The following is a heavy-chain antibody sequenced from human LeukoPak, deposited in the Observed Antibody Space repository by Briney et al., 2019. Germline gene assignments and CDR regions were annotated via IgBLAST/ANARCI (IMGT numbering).Heavy chain of an antibody. D-gene: IGHD4-17*01. CDR2: IYYSGST. CDR1: GGSISSGGYY. Sequence: PSETLSLTCTVSGGSISSGGYYWSWIRQHPGKGLEWIRYIYYSGSTYYNPSLKSRVTISVDTSKNQFSLKLSSVTAADTAVYYCARDYGDYFDYWGQGTLVTVSS. CDR3: ARDYGDYFDY. V-gene: IGHV4-31*03. J-gene: IGHJ4*02.